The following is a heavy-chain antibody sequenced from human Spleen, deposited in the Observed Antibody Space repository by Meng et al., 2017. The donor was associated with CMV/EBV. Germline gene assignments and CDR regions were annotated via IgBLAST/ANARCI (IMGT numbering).Heavy chain of an antibody. CDR1: GFTFSSHA. CDR2: ISSDGSTK. J-gene: IGHJ6*02. CDR3: ARDLAYCGGDCYSVYYGMDV. D-gene: IGHD2-21*01. Sequence: GESLKISCGASGFTFSSHAMHWVRQAPGKGLEWVAVISSDGSTKYYADSVTGRFTISRDNSKNTLYLQMNGLRGEDTAVYYCARDLAYCGGDCYSVYYGMDVWGQGTTVTVSS. V-gene: IGHV3-30-3*01.